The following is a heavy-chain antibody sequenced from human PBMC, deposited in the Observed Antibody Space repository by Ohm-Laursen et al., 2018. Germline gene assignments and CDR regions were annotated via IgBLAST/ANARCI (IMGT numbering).Heavy chain of an antibody. CDR3: ARHRAGVADY. J-gene: IGHJ4*02. D-gene: IGHD3-3*01. CDR2: IYYSGST. V-gene: IGHV4-59*08. CDR1: GGSISSYY. Sequence: GTLSLTCTVSGGSISSYYWSWIRQPPGKGLEWIGYIYYSGSTNYNPSLKSRVTISVDTSKNQFSLKLSSVTAADTAVYYCARHRAGVADYWGQGTLVTVSS.